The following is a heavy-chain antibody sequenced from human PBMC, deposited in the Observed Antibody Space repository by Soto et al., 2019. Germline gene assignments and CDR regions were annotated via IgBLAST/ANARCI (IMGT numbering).Heavy chain of an antibody. CDR2: IYYSGST. CDR1: GGSISSYY. V-gene: IGHV4-59*01. Sequence: SETLSLTCTVSGGSISSYYWSWIRQPPGKGLEWIGYIYYSGSTNYNPSLKSRVTISVDTSKNQFSLKLSSVTAADTAVYYCAGARSSRSYYYGMDVGGQGTTVTVSS. J-gene: IGHJ6*02. CDR3: AGARSSRSYYYGMDV. D-gene: IGHD6-13*01.